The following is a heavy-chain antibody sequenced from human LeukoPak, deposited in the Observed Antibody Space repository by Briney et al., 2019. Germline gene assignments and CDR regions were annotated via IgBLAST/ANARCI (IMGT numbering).Heavy chain of an antibody. CDR1: GGSISSGGYY. V-gene: IGHV4-31*03. J-gene: IGHJ4*02. CDR2: IYYSGST. CDR3: ARDQRAQLWSYFDY. Sequence: SETLSLTCTVSGGSISSGGYYWSWIRQHPGKGLEWIGYIYYSGSTYYNPSLKSRVTISVDTSKNQFSLKLSSVTAADTAVYYYARDQRAQLWSYFDYWGQGTLVTVSS. D-gene: IGHD5-18*01.